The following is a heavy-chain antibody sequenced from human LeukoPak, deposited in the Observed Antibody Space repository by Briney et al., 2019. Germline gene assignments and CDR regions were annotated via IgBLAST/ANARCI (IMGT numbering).Heavy chain of an antibody. CDR3: ARALMIVGAFDI. Sequence: SVKVSCKASGGTFSSYTINWVRQAPGQGLEWMGRIIPILGIANYAQEFQGRVTITADKSTSTAYMELSSLRSEDTAVYYCARALMIVGAFDIWGQGTMVIVSS. J-gene: IGHJ3*02. V-gene: IGHV1-69*02. D-gene: IGHD3-22*01. CDR2: IIPILGIA. CDR1: GGTFSSYT.